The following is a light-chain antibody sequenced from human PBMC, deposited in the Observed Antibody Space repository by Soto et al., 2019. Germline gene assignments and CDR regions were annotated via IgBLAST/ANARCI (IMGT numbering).Light chain of an antibody. V-gene: IGKV1-39*01. CDR2: AAS. CDR1: QGIGTY. CDR3: QQSYSSPPT. J-gene: IGKJ4*01. Sequence: EIQMTQSPSSLSASVGDRVTITCRASQGIGTYLNWYQHKPGKAPNLLIYAASSLQSGVPSRFSGSGSGTDFTLTISSLQPEDFATYYCQQSYSSPPTFGGGTKVEIK.